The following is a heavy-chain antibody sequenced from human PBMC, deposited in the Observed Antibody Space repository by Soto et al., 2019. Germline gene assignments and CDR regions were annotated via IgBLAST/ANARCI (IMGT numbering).Heavy chain of an antibody. CDR3: ARATGQQQLVLSYYYYYYGMDV. CDR1: GFTFSSYG. D-gene: IGHD6-13*01. J-gene: IGHJ6*02. CDR2: IWYDGSNK. V-gene: IGHV3-33*01. Sequence: GGSLRLSCAASGFTFSSYGMHWVRQAPGKGLEWVAVIWYDGSNKYYADSVKGRFTISRDNSKNTLYLQMNSLRAEDTAVYYCARATGQQQLVLSYYYYYYGMDVWGQGTTVTVSS.